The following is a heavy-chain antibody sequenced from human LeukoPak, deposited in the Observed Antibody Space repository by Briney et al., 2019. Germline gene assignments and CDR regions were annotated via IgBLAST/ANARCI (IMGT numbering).Heavy chain of an antibody. CDR1: GYSISTGYY. J-gene: IGHJ4*02. V-gene: IGHV4-38-2*02. CDR3: ARESRLVRGVIIFGFDY. Sequence: PSETLSLTCTVSGYSISTGYYWAWIRQPPGKGLELIGSIYHSGNTYYNPSLKSRVTMSVDTSKNQFSLTLSSVTAADTAVYYCARESRLVRGVIIFGFDYWGQGTLVTVSS. CDR2: IYHSGNT. D-gene: IGHD3-10*01.